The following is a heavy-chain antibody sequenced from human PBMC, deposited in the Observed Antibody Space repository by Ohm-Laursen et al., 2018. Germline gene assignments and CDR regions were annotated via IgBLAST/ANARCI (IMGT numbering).Heavy chain of an antibody. CDR2: IKQDGGDK. D-gene: IGHD3-22*01. CDR1: GFTFSSYW. Sequence: GSLRLSCAAPGFTFSSYWMSWVRQAPGKGLEWVANIKQDGGDKYYVDSVKGRFTISRDNAKNSLYLQMNSLRAEDTAVYYCARDWYYYDSNRFDHWGQGTLVTVSS. J-gene: IGHJ4*02. V-gene: IGHV3-7*01. CDR3: ARDWYYYDSNRFDH.